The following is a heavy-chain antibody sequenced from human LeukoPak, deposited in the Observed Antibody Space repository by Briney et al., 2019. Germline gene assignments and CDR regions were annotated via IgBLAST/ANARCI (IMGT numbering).Heavy chain of an antibody. Sequence: PSETLSLTCTVSGGSISSYYWSWIRQPPGKGLEWIGEIKHSGSTNYNPSLKSRVTISVDTSKNQFSLKLSSVTAADTAVYYCARGRSSSWFFPYFDYWGQGTLVTVSS. D-gene: IGHD6-13*01. CDR1: GGSISSYY. CDR2: IKHSGST. V-gene: IGHV4-34*01. J-gene: IGHJ4*02. CDR3: ARGRSSSWFFPYFDY.